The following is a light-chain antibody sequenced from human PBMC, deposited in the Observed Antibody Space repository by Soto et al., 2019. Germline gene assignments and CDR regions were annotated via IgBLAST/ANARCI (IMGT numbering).Light chain of an antibody. CDR2: DAS. CDR3: QEYNSYSPST. Sequence: DIQMTQSPSTLSASVGDRVSITCRASQSIDTWLAWYQQKPGKAPKLLVYDASSLESGVPSRFSGSGSGTEFTLTINNLQTNDIATYYCQEYNSYSPSTFGQGTKLQIK. V-gene: IGKV1-5*01. CDR1: QSIDTW. J-gene: IGKJ2*01.